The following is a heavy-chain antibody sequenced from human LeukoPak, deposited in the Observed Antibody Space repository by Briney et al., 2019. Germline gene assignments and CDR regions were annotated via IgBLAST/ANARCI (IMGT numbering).Heavy chain of an antibody. J-gene: IGHJ6*03. Sequence: ASVKVSCKASGYTFAGYYMHWVRQAPGQGLEWMGRINPNSGGTNYAQKVQGRVTMTRDTSITTAYMDLSRLRSDDTAVYYCASWEAAAGPSYYYYYMDVWGKGTTVTVSS. CDR3: ASWEAAAGPSYYYYYMDV. D-gene: IGHD6-13*01. CDR2: INPNSGGT. CDR1: GYTFAGYY. V-gene: IGHV1-2*06.